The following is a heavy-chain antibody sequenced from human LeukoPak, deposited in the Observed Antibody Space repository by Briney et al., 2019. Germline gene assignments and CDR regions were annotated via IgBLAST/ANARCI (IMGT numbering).Heavy chain of an antibody. CDR3: ARDDYGDYGLLDF. V-gene: IGHV3-30-3*01. CDR1: GFTFSNYA. J-gene: IGHJ4*02. Sequence: PGGSLRLSCAASGFTFSNYAMYWVRQAPAKGLEWGAVISYDASNKYYADSVKGRFTISRDNSKNTLYLQMNSLRSEDTAVYYCARDDYGDYGLLDFWGQGTLVTVSS. D-gene: IGHD4-17*01. CDR2: ISYDASNK.